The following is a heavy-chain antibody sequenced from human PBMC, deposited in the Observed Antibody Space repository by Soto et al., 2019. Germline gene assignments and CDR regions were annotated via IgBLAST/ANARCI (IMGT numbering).Heavy chain of an antibody. Sequence: SETLSLTCTVSGGSISSYYWSWIRQPPGKGLEWIGYIYYSGSTNYNPSLKSRVTISVDTSKNQFSLKLSSVTAADTAVYYCARVRYSYGSTYYYYGMDVWGQGTTVTVSS. CDR2: IYYSGST. CDR3: ARVRYSYGSTYYYYGMDV. CDR1: GGSISSYY. V-gene: IGHV4-59*01. D-gene: IGHD5-18*01. J-gene: IGHJ6*02.